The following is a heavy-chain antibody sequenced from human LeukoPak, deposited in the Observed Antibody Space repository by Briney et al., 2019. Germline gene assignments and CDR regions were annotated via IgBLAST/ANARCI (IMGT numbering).Heavy chain of an antibody. CDR1: GGSMSSYY. CDR3: ARHVALWAGSGYSFWNAFDI. CDR2: IYYSGST. Sequence: SETLSLTCSVSGGSMSSYYWSWIRQSPGKGLEWIGYIYYSGSTNYNPSLKSRVTISVDTSKNQVSLKLSSVTAADTAVYYCARHVALWAGSGYSFWNAFDIWGQGTMVTVSS. D-gene: IGHD3-22*01. J-gene: IGHJ3*02. V-gene: IGHV4-59*08.